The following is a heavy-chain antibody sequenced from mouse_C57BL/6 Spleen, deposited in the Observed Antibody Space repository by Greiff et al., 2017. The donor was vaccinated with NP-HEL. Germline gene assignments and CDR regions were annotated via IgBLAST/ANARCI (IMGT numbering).Heavy chain of an antibody. Sequence: VQLQQSGPELVKPGASVKISCKASGYAFSSSWMNWVKQRPGKGLEWIGRIYPGDGDTDYNGKFKGKATLTADKSSSTAYMQLSSLTSEDSAVYFCARQLDYWGQGTTLTVSS. CDR2: IYPGDGDT. CDR1: GYAFSSSW. V-gene: IGHV1-82*01. CDR3: ARQLDY. J-gene: IGHJ2*01.